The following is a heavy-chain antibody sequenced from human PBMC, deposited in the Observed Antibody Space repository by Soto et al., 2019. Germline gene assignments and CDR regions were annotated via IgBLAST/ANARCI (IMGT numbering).Heavy chain of an antibody. Sequence: GGSLRLSCAASGFTFSSYAMSWVRQAPGKGLEWVSAISGSGGSTYYADSVKGRFTISRDNSKNTLYLQMNSLRAEDTSVYYCAKATPNEGIAPSDFDYWGQGALVTVS. CDR2: ISGSGGST. J-gene: IGHJ4*02. V-gene: IGHV3-23*01. D-gene: IGHD6-13*01. CDR1: GFTFSSYA. CDR3: AKATPNEGIAPSDFDY.